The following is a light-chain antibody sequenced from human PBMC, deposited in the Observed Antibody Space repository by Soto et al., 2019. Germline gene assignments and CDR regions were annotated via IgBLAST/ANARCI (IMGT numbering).Light chain of an antibody. J-gene: IGKJ1*01. CDR3: QQYGTSPV. CDR2: GAS. Sequence: VVLTQSPGTLSLSPGEGATLSCRASQSFGSSYLAWLQQKPGQAPRLLIYGASNRATGIPDRFSGSGSGTAFTLTISRLEPEDFAVYYCQQYGTSPVFGQGTKVEIK. V-gene: IGKV3-20*01. CDR1: QSFGSSY.